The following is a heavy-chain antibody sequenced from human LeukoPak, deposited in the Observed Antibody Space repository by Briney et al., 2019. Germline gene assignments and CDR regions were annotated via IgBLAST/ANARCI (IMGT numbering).Heavy chain of an antibody. V-gene: IGHV1-69*05. Sequence: SVKVSCKASGGTFSSYAISWVRQAPGQGLEWMGGIIPIFGTANYAQKFQGRVTMTRNTSISTAYMELSSLRSEDTAVYYCARSRDYWGQGTLVTVSS. CDR1: GGTFSSYA. J-gene: IGHJ4*02. CDR2: IIPIFGTA. CDR3: ARSRDY.